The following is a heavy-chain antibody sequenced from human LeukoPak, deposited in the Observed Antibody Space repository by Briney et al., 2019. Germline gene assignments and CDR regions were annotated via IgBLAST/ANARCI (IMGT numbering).Heavy chain of an antibody. J-gene: IGHJ6*03. CDR1: GESSSGYS. CDR3: VRIYYYVDV. CDR2: INRSGVS. Sequence: PSETLSLTCAVYGESSSGYSYGWIRQSPGKGLEWTGDINRSGVSNYNPSLKSRVTISVDTSRNQFSLELRSVAAADTAVYYCVRIYYYVDVWGEGTTVSVSS. V-gene: IGHV4-34*01.